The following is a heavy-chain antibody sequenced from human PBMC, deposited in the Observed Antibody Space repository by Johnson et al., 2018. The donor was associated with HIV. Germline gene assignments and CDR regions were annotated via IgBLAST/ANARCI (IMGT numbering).Heavy chain of an antibody. Sequence: QVQLVESGGGVVQPGRSLRLSCAASGFIFSTYGMHWVRQAPGRGLEWVAIISYDGNNKDYADSVKGRFTISRDNSKNTLYLQMNNLRPDDKAVYYCAKGMYYYDSSGYYLDAFDIWGQGTMVTVSS. D-gene: IGHD3-22*01. CDR2: ISYDGNNK. CDR1: GFIFSTYG. J-gene: IGHJ3*02. CDR3: AKGMYYYDSSGYYLDAFDI. V-gene: IGHV3-30*14.